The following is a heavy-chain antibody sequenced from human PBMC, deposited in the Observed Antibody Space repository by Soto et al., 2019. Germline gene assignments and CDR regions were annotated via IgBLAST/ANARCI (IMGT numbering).Heavy chain of an antibody. CDR2: ISAHNGKT. CDR1: GYTFTSYG. CDR3: AGGRYGDY. Sequence: QVHLVQSGAEVKKPGASVKVSCKASGYTFTSYGITWVRQAPGQGREWMGWISAHNGKTDYAQKPKARVNVTRNTSTRTACVELGGLRSDDTAVYYGAGGRYGDYWGQGALVTVSS. D-gene: IGHD1-1*01. J-gene: IGHJ4*02. V-gene: IGHV1-18*01.